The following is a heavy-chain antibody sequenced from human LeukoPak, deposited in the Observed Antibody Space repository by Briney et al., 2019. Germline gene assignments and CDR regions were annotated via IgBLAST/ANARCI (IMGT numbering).Heavy chain of an antibody. Sequence: GGSLRFSCAASGSTFANYGFSWVRQAPARGLEWVAVIWYDGSNKYYADSEKGRFAIYRDNCKNTLDLQMNSLRAEDTAVYFCARGVMTVDSWGQGTRVSVSS. D-gene: IGHD2-21*02. J-gene: IGHJ4*02. CDR2: IWYDGSNK. V-gene: IGHV3-33*01. CDR1: GSTFANYG. CDR3: ARGVMTVDS.